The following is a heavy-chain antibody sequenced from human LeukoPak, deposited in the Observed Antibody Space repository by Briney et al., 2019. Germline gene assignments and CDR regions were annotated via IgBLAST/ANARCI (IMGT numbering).Heavy chain of an antibody. V-gene: IGHV3-23*01. D-gene: IGHD5-18*01. CDR3: AKDIAQGYTYGSIEQDY. Sequence: GGSLRLSCAASGFTFSSYAMSWVRQAPGKGLEWLSAISESGAGTYYADPVKGRFTISRDNSKNTLSLQMNSLRAEDTAVYYCAKDIAQGYTYGSIEQDYWGQGTLVTVSS. CDR2: ISESGAGT. CDR1: GFTFSSYA. J-gene: IGHJ4*02.